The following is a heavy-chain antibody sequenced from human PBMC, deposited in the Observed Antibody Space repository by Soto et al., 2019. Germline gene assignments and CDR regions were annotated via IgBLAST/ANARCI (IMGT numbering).Heavy chain of an antibody. J-gene: IGHJ6*02. V-gene: IGHV4-39*01. D-gene: IGHD1-26*01. CDR1: GGSISSSSYY. CDR2: IYYSGST. Sequence: ASETLSLTRTVSGGSISSSSYYWGWIRQPPGKGLEWIGSIYYSGSTYYNPSLKSRVTISVDTSKNQFSLKLSSVTAADTAVYYCARVGATYYYYYGMDVWGQGTTVTVSS. CDR3: ARVGATYYYYYGMDV.